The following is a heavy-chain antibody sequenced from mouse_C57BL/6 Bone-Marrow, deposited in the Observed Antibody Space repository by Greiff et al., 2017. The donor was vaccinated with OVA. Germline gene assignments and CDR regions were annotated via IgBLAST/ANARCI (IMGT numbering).Heavy chain of an antibody. CDR1: GYTFTAYY. Sequence: QLQQSGPVLVKPGASVKMSCKASGYTFTAYYMNWVKQSHGTSLEWIGVINPYNGGTSYNQKFKGKATLTVDKSSSTAYMERNSMTSEDAAVYYCARLVYGYDDYFDYWGQGTTLTVSS. V-gene: IGHV1-19*01. J-gene: IGHJ2*01. CDR2: INPYNGGT. D-gene: IGHD2-2*01. CDR3: ARLVYGYDDYFDY.